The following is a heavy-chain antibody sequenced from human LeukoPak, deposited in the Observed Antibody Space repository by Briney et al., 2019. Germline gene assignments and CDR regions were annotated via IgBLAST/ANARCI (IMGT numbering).Heavy chain of an antibody. V-gene: IGHV4-59*12. CDR2: IYDSVFT. Sequence: SETLSLTCTVSGGSISSYYWSWIRQPPGKGLEWIGYIYDSVFTKYNPSLKSRVTISVDTSKNQFSLKLSSVTAADTAVYYCARELGRYYGSGSSWFDPWGQGTLVTVSS. D-gene: IGHD3-10*01. CDR1: GGSISSYY. J-gene: IGHJ5*02. CDR3: ARELGRYYGSGSSWFDP.